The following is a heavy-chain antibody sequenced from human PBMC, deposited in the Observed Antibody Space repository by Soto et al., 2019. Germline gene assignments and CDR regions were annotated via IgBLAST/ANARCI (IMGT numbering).Heavy chain of an antibody. CDR1: GFTFSSYS. J-gene: IGHJ6*02. V-gene: IGHV3-21*01. CDR2: IGSSSNYI. CDR3: XXXXXXXXGXXXV. Sequence: EVQLVESGGGLVKPGGSLRLSCAASGFTFSSYSMNWVRQAPGXXLEGVSAIGSSSNYIYYGELVKGRFTISRDNAKNSLYLQXNXLXXXXXXXXXXXXXXXXXXGXXXVWGQGTTVTVSS.